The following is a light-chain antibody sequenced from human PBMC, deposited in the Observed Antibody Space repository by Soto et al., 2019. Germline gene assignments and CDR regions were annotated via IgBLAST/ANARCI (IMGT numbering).Light chain of an antibody. Sequence: DIQMTQSPSSLSASVGDRVTITCQASQDISNYLNWYQQRSVKAPKLLIHGASNSETGVPSRFTGSGSGTHFTFTISSLQPEDFATYYCQQYDTLPFAFGQGTKLEIK. CDR3: QQYDTLPFA. V-gene: IGKV1-33*01. CDR1: QDISNY. J-gene: IGKJ2*01. CDR2: GAS.